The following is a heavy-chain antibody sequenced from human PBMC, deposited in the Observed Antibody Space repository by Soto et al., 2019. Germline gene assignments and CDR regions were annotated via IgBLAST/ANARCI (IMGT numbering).Heavy chain of an antibody. CDR1: GFTFSSYS. CDR2: ISSSSSYI. Sequence: EVQLVESGGGLVKPGVSLRLSCAASGFTFSSYSMNWVRQAPGKGLEWVSSISSSSSYIYYADSVKGRFTISRDNAKTSLYLQMNSLRAEDTAVYYCASLSTVSPGRGAFDIWGQGTMVTVSS. CDR3: ASLSTVSPGRGAFDI. J-gene: IGHJ3*02. V-gene: IGHV3-21*01. D-gene: IGHD4-17*01.